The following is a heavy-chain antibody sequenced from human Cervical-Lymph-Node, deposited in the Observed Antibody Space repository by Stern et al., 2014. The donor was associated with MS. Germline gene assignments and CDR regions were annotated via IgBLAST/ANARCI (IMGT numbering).Heavy chain of an antibody. J-gene: IGHJ5*02. CDR3: ASRWSGTYYGQNWFDP. D-gene: IGHD1-26*01. CDR1: GDSINSGGHY. CDR2: IYNSGAT. Sequence: VQLLESGPGLVKPSQTLSLTCTVSGDSINSGGHYWSWIRQRPGKGLEWIGYIYNSGATFYSPYLKGRVTISLDTSKNQFSLTLSSVTAADTAIYYCASRWSGTYYGQNWFDPWGQGILVTVSS. V-gene: IGHV4-31*03.